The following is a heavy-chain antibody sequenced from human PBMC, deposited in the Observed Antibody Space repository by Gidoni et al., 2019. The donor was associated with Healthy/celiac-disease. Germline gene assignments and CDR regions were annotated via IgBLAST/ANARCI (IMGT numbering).Heavy chain of an antibody. D-gene: IGHD2-15*01. V-gene: IGHV4-34*01. Sequence: QVQLQQWGAGLLKPSETLSLTCAVYGGSFSGYYWSWIRQPPGKGLEWIGEINHSGSTNYNPSLKSRVTISVDTSKNQFSLKLSSVTAADTAVYYCARGGNKGYCSGGSCYSVLSHFDYWGQGTLVTVSS. CDR3: ARGGNKGYCSGGSCYSVLSHFDY. J-gene: IGHJ4*02. CDR2: INHSGST. CDR1: GGSFSGYY.